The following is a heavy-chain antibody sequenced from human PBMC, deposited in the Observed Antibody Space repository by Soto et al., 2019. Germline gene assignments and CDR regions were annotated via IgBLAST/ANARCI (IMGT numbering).Heavy chain of an antibody. CDR2: IYNSGST. CDR1: GGSISTYY. CDR3: ARGGYCSGGSCRFDY. J-gene: IGHJ4*02. D-gene: IGHD2-15*01. V-gene: IGHV4-59*01. Sequence: SETLSLTCTVSGGSISTYYWNWIRQSPGKGLEWIGYIYNSGSTYYNPSLESRVTVSVDTSKNQFSLKVSSVTAADTAVYYCARGGYCSGGSCRFDYWGQGSLVTVSS.